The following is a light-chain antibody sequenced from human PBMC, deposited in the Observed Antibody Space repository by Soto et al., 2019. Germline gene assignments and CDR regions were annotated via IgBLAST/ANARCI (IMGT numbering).Light chain of an antibody. Sequence: EIVLTQSPATLSLSPGDRATLSCRASQSVTSYLAWYQQKPGQAPRLLIYDASNRATGIPARFSGSGSGTDFTLTISSREPEGFAVYYCQQRSNWPLTFGGGTKVEIK. CDR3: QQRSNWPLT. CDR1: QSVTSY. CDR2: DAS. V-gene: IGKV3-11*01. J-gene: IGKJ4*01.